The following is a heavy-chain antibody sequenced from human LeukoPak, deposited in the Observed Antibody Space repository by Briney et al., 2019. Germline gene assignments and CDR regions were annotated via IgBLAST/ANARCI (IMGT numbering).Heavy chain of an antibody. CDR1: GYTFTGNY. J-gene: IGHJ4*02. CDR2: INPNSGGT. Sequence: VASVKVSCKASGYTFTGNYMHWVRQAPGQGLEWMGWINPNSGGTNYAQKFQGRVTMTRDTSISTAYMELSRLRSDDTAVYYCPRSGSYGFFDYWGQGTLVTVSS. CDR3: PRSGSYGFFDY. D-gene: IGHD1-26*01. V-gene: IGHV1-2*02.